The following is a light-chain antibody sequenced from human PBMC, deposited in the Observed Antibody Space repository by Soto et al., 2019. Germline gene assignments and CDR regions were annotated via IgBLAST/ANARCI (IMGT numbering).Light chain of an antibody. J-gene: IGKJ1*01. CDR2: DAS. CDR1: QSVSSY. V-gene: IGKV3-11*01. CDR3: QQRSNWPWT. Sequence: EIVLTQSPATLSLSPGERATLSCRASQSVSSYLAWYQQKPGQAPRLLIYDASNRATGIPARFSGSGSGTDFTPTISSLEPEYFAVYYCQQRSNWPWTFGQRTKVEIK.